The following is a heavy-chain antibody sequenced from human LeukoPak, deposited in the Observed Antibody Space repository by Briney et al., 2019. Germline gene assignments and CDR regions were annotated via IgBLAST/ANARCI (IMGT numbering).Heavy chain of an antibody. CDR1: GFTVSSNY. J-gene: IGHJ1*01. CDR3: TSWGDTTAEYFQR. D-gene: IGHD2-21*02. CDR2: IYSGGST. V-gene: IGHV3-53*01. Sequence: GGSLRLSCAASGFTVSSNYMSWVRQAPGKGLEWVSVIYSGGSTYYADSVKGRFTISRDNAQNSMYLQMNSLRVEDTAVYYCTSWGDTTAEYFQRWGQGTLVTVSS.